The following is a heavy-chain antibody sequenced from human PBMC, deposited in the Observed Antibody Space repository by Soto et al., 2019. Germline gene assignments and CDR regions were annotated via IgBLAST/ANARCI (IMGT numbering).Heavy chain of an antibody. Sequence: SETLSLTCTVSGGSISSYYWSWIRQPPGKGLEWIGYIYYSGSTNYNPSLKSRVTISVDTSKNQFSLKLSSVTAADTAAYYCAREADDSSGYYLYWGQGTLVTVSS. J-gene: IGHJ4*02. CDR1: GGSISSYY. D-gene: IGHD3-22*01. CDR2: IYYSGST. V-gene: IGHV4-59*01. CDR3: AREADDSSGYYLY.